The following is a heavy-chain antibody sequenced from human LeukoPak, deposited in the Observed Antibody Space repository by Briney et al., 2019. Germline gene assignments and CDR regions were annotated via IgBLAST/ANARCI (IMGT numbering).Heavy chain of an antibody. Sequence: GESLKTSFKSSGYSFASYWIGWVRQMPGKGLEWMGIIYPGDSDTRYSPSFQGQVTISADKSISTAYLQWSSLKASDTAMYYCARRSGGSGWSNMPDYWGQGSLVTVSS. CDR1: GYSFASYW. CDR2: IYPGDSDT. D-gene: IGHD6-19*01. V-gene: IGHV5-51*01. CDR3: ARRSGGSGWSNMPDY. J-gene: IGHJ4*02.